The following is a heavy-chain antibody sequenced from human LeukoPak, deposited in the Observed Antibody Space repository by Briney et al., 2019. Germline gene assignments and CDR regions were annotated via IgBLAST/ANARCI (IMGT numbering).Heavy chain of an antibody. D-gene: IGHD2-2*01. Sequence: PSETLSLTCAVYGGSFSGYYWSWIRQPPGKGQEWIGEINHSGSTNYNPSLKSRVTISVDTSKNQFSLKLSSVTAADTAVYYCASDIVVVPAAMGSYYYYGMDVWGQGTTVTVSS. J-gene: IGHJ6*02. V-gene: IGHV4-34*01. CDR1: GGSFSGYY. CDR2: INHSGST. CDR3: ASDIVVVPAAMGSYYYYGMDV.